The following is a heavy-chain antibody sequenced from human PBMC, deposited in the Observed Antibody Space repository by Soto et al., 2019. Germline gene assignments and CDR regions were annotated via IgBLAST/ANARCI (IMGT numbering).Heavy chain of an antibody. Sequence: EVQLLESGGGLVQPGGSLRLSCEASGFSFSSYALSWVRQAPGKGLEWVSTFSAGGRAYYADSVKGRFTIAKDFSKNTLHLQTNSLRAEDTAVYYCAHSTIWGSYRSPFHSWGQGTLVTVSS. CDR3: AHSTIWGSYRSPFHS. CDR2: FSAGGRA. CDR1: GFSFSSYA. J-gene: IGHJ4*02. V-gene: IGHV3-23*01. D-gene: IGHD3-16*02.